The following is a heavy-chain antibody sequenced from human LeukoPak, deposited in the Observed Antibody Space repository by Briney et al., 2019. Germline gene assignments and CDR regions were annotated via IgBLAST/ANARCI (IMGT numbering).Heavy chain of an antibody. CDR2: IRSKAYGGTT. D-gene: IGHD5-18*01. J-gene: IGHJ4*02. CDR1: GFTFSSRD. CDR3: TRDLWIQLWFQDDY. Sequence: PGGSLRLSCVASGFTFSSRDWMTWVRQAPGKGLEWVGFIRSKAYGGTTEYAASVKGRFTISGDDSKSIAYLQMNSLKTEDTAVYYCTRDLWIQLWFQDDYWGQGTLVTVSS. V-gene: IGHV3-49*04.